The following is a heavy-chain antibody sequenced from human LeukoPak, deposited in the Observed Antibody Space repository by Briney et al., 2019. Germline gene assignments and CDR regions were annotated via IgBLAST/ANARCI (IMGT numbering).Heavy chain of an antibody. J-gene: IGHJ4*02. V-gene: IGHV4-38-2*02. CDR3: ARWASIPRAPGGFFDH. D-gene: IGHD2-2*02. CDR2: FFLGRDT. Sequence: PSETLSLTCTVSGDSVTNDFFWGWVRQPPGKELEWIGSFFLGRDTSYRPSLKSRVTISVDTSKNQFSLNLDSVTAADTAVYYCARWASIPRAPGGFFDHWGQGTLLTVTS. CDR1: GDSVTNDFF.